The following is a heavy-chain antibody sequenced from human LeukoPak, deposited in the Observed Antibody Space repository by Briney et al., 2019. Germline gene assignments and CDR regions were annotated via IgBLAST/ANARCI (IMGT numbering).Heavy chain of an antibody. V-gene: IGHV4-38-2*01. CDR2: IYHDGNT. CDR1: GFFISSGYY. D-gene: IGHD2-2*01. Sequence: SETLSLTCAVSGFFISSGYYWGWIRPPPGKGLEWIGNIYHDGNTYYNPSLKSRLTVSVDKSQNQFSLTLSSVAAADTAVYFCARLTASRRAFDMWGQGTKVTVSS. J-gene: IGHJ3*02. CDR3: ARLTASRRAFDM.